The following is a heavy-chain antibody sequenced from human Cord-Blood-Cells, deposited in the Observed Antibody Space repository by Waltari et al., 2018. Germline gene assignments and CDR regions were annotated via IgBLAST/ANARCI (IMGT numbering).Heavy chain of an antibody. V-gene: IGHV4-34*01. CDR2: IKHSGST. J-gene: IGHJ4*02. CDR3: ARMDYGDFDY. Sequence: QVQLQQWGAGLFKPSETLSLTCAVYGGSFSGYYWSWIRQPPGKGLEWIGEIKHSGSTNYNPSLKSRVTIAGETSRNQFSLKLSSVTAADTAVYYCARMDYGDFDYWGQGTLVTVSS. D-gene: IGHD4-17*01. CDR1: GGSFSGYY.